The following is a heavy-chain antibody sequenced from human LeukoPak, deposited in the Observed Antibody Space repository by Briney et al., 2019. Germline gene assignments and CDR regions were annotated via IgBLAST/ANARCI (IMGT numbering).Heavy chain of an antibody. CDR3: ATSRGGLRIAVAAFDI. Sequence: GASVKVSCKASGYTFTSYAMHWVRQAPGQRLEWMGWINAGNGNTKYSQKFQGRVTITRDTSASTAYMELSSLRSEDTAVYYCATSRGGLRIAVAAFDIWGQGTMVTVSS. D-gene: IGHD6-19*01. CDR1: GYTFTSYA. V-gene: IGHV1-3*01. J-gene: IGHJ3*02. CDR2: INAGNGNT.